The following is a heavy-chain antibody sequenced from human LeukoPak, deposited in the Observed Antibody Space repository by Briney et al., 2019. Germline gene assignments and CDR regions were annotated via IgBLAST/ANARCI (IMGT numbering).Heavy chain of an antibody. CDR3: ARRVATIDESGWLYPFDI. Sequence: GGSLRLSCAASGFTFSSYSMNWVRQAPGKGLEWVSSISSSSSYIYYADPVKGRFTISRDNAKNSLYLQMNSLRAEDTAVYYCARRVATIDESGWLYPFDIWGQGTMVTVSS. CDR2: ISSSSSYI. D-gene: IGHD5-12*01. CDR1: GFTFSSYS. J-gene: IGHJ3*02. V-gene: IGHV3-21*01.